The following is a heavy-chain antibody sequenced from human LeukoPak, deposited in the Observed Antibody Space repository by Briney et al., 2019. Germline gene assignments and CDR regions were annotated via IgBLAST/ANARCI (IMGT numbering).Heavy chain of an antibody. Sequence: PGGSLRLSCAASGFTFSSNWMHWVRQVPGKGLVWVSRIESDGSSTNYADSVKGRFTISRDNSKSTIYLQMNSLRAEDTAVYYCAKDLEQSYSGWSTSYDGWGQGTLVTVSS. CDR1: GFTFSSNW. CDR3: AKDLEQSYSGWSTSYDG. V-gene: IGHV3-74*01. D-gene: IGHD6-19*01. J-gene: IGHJ4*02. CDR2: IESDGSST.